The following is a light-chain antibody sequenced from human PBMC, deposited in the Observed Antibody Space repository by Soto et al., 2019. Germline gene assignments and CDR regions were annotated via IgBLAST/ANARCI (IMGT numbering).Light chain of an antibody. Sequence: QSALTQPASVSGSPGQSITISCTGTSSDVGSYNFVSWYQQLPGKAPKLMIYEVSNRPSGVSNRFSGSKSGNTASLTISWLQAEDEADYYCSSYTSSDTLVFGTGTKVTVL. J-gene: IGLJ1*01. CDR2: EVS. V-gene: IGLV2-14*01. CDR3: SSYTSSDTLV. CDR1: SSDVGSYNF.